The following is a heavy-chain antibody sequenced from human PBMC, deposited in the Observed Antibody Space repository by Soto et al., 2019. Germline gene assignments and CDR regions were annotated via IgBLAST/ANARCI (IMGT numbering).Heavy chain of an antibody. CDR3: ARVIAVAGTRVVDY. J-gene: IGHJ4*02. Sequence: QVQLQQWGAGLLKPSETLSLTCAVYGGSFSGYYWSWIRQPPGKGLEWIGEINHSGSTNYNPSLKSRVTISVDTSKNQFSLKLSSVTAADTAVYYCARVIAVAGTRVVDYWGQGTLVTVSS. CDR2: INHSGST. V-gene: IGHV4-34*01. CDR1: GGSFSGYY. D-gene: IGHD6-19*01.